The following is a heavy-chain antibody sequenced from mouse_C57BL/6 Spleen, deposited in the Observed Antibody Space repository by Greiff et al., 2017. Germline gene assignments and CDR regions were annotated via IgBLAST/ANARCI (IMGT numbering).Heavy chain of an antibody. CDR2: INPNNGGT. D-gene: IGHD1-1*01. V-gene: IGHV1-18*01. J-gene: IGHJ2*01. Sequence: EVKLVESGPELVKPGASVKIPCKASGYPFTDYNMDWVKQSHGKSLEWIGDINPNNGGTIYNQKFKGKAPLTVDKSSSTAYMELRSLTSEDTAVYYCARTGTTVVATYYFDYWGQGTTLTVSS. CDR3: ARTGTTVVATYYFDY. CDR1: GYPFTDYN.